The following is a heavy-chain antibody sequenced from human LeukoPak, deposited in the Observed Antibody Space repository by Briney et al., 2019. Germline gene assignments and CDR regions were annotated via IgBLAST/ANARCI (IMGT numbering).Heavy chain of an antibody. V-gene: IGHV4-61*01. CDR2: IYYSVRT. CDR1: GGSVSSGSYY. Sequence: KPSETLSLTCTVSGGSVSSGSYYWSWIRQPPGKGLDWVGYIYYSVRTNYNPSLKSRVTISVDTSKNQFSLRLSSVTAADTAVYYCARDYYGSGAYPAYWGQGTLVTVSS. J-gene: IGHJ4*02. CDR3: ARDYYGSGAYPAY. D-gene: IGHD3-10*01.